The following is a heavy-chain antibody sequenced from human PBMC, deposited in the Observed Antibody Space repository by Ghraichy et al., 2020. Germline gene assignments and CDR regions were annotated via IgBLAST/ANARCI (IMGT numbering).Heavy chain of an antibody. D-gene: IGHD3-22*01. CDR2: INHSGST. Sequence: SQTLSLTCAVYGGSFSGYYWSWIRQPPGKGLEWIGEINHSGSTNYNPSLKSRVTISVDTSKNQFSLKLSSVTAADTAVYYCARGVRITMIVVVITTSVYFDYWGQGTLVTVSS. CDR1: GGSFSGYY. CDR3: ARGVRITMIVVVITTSVYFDY. J-gene: IGHJ4*02. V-gene: IGHV4-34*01.